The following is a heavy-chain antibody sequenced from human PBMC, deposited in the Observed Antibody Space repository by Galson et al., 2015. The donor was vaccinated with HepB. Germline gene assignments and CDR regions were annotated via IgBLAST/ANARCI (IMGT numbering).Heavy chain of an antibody. CDR3: ARVGYSSGWYVVDCGFDL. D-gene: IGHD6-19*01. V-gene: IGHV4-59*01. Sequence: SETLSLTCTVSGGSISSYYWSWIRQPPGKGLEWIGYIYYSGSTNYNPSLKSRVTISVDTSKNQFSLKLSSVTAADTAVYYCARVGYSSGWYVVDCGFDLWGRGTLVTVSS. CDR1: GGSISSYY. CDR2: IYYSGST. J-gene: IGHJ2*01.